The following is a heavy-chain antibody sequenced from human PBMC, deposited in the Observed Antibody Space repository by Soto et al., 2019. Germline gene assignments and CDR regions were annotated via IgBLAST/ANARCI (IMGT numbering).Heavy chain of an antibody. CDR2: VIPIFDKT. CDR3: ATMLPRRSDFVV. Sequence: QVQLVQSGAEVKKPGSSVKVSCKASGGTFGSFALSWVRQAPGQGLEWVGGVIPIFDKTNYAQNFQGRVTLTADDSTSTAYMQLSSLSNEDPVVYYCATMLPRRSDFVVWGQGNRVTGSS. D-gene: IGHD3-3*01. V-gene: IGHV1-69*01. CDR1: GGTFGSFA. J-gene: IGHJ4*01.